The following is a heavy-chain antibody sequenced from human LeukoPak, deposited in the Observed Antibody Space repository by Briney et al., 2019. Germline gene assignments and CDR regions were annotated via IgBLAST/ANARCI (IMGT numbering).Heavy chain of an antibody. CDR3: ARGYYGSGSFDY. Sequence: SVKVSCKASGGTFSSYAISWVRQAPGQGLEWMGRIIPILGIANYAQKFQGRVTITADKSTSTAYMELSSLRSEDTAVYYCARGYYGSGSFDYWGQGTLVTVSS. CDR1: GGTFSSYA. CDR2: IIPILGIA. V-gene: IGHV1-69*04. D-gene: IGHD3-10*01. J-gene: IGHJ4*02.